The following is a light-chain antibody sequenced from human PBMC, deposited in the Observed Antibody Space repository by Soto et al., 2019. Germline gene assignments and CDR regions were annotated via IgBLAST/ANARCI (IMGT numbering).Light chain of an antibody. Sequence: EIVLTQSPGTLSLSPGEGATLSCRASQSVSSSYLAWYQQKPGQAPRLLIYGASSRATGIPDRFSGSGSGTDFTLTISRLEPDDFAVYYCQQYNTWPLTFGPGTKVDIK. V-gene: IGKV3-20*01. J-gene: IGKJ3*01. CDR2: GAS. CDR3: QQYNTWPLT. CDR1: QSVSSSY.